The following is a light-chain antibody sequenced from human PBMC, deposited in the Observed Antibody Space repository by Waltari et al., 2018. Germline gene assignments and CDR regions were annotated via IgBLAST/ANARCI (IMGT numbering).Light chain of an antibody. J-gene: IGLJ7*01. CDR2: EDT. CDR3: GTWDSSLSGAV. V-gene: IGLV1-51*02. Sequence: QSVLTQPPSVSAAPGPRVTISCPGCSSNLGNNSVTCYRQFPGTAPKLIIYEDTERPSGIPGRFSGSKSGTSATLDITGLQAGDEADYYCGTWDSSLSGAVFGGGTHLTVL. CDR1: SSNLGNNS.